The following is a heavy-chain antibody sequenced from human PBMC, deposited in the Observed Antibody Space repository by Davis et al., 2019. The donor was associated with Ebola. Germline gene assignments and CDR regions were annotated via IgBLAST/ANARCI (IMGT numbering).Heavy chain of an antibody. V-gene: IGHV3-30*18. J-gene: IGHJ4*02. CDR3: AKEIRPNDY. CDR2: LSYDGSHT. CDR1: GFSFGTYG. Sequence: GESLKISCTASGFSFGTYGMHWVRQAPGKGLEWVQNLSYDGSHTSSIDSVKGRFTISRDDSKNTLYLQMNSLRAEDTAVYYCAKEIRPNDYWGQGTLVTVSS.